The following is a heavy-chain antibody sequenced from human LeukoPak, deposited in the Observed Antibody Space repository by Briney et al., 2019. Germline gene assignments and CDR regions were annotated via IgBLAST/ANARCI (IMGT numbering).Heavy chain of an antibody. J-gene: IGHJ5*02. CDR1: GGSISSYY. V-gene: IGHV4-4*07. Sequence: SETLSLTCTVSGGSISSYYWSWIRQPAGKGLEWIGRISSSGSTNYNPSLKSRVTMSVDTSKNQFSLNLNSVTAADTAVYYCARSGYCGSTSCLRFRFDPWGQGTLVIVSS. CDR2: ISSSGST. D-gene: IGHD2-2*03. CDR3: ARSGYCGSTSCLRFRFDP.